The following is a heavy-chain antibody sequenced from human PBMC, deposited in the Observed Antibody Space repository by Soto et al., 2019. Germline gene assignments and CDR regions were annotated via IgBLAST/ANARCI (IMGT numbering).Heavy chain of an antibody. D-gene: IGHD2-2*01. CDR1: GGSISSYY. V-gene: IGHV4-59*08. Sequence: SETLSLTCTVSGGSISSYYWSWIRQPPGKGLEWIGYIYYSGSTNYNPSLKSRVTISVDTSKNQFSLKLSSVTAADTAVYYCARLESIYCSSTSCHFFDYWGQGTLVTVSS. J-gene: IGHJ4*02. CDR2: IYYSGST. CDR3: ARLESIYCSSTSCHFFDY.